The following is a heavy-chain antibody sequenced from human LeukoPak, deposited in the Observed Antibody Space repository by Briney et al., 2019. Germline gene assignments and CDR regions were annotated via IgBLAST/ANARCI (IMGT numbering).Heavy chain of an antibody. Sequence: GGSLRLSCAASGFTFSSYAMNWVRQAPGKGLEWVSGISASGGSTYYADSVKGRFTISRDNSKNTLYLQMNSLRAEDTAVYYCAKVQWELLYGPYGYWGQGTLVTVSS. CDR3: AKVQWELLYGPYGY. CDR2: ISASGGST. J-gene: IGHJ4*02. D-gene: IGHD1-26*01. V-gene: IGHV3-23*01. CDR1: GFTFSSYA.